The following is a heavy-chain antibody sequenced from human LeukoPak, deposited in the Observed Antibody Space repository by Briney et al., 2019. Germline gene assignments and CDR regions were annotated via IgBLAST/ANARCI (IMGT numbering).Heavy chain of an antibody. CDR3: ARDHYDSRGDYVVEY. CDR1: GDSINSGGYY. J-gene: IGHJ4*02. CDR2: IHSGGNA. D-gene: IGHD3-22*01. V-gene: IGHV4-31*03. Sequence: SETLTLTCSISGDSINSGGYYWNWIRQPPGKGLEWLGYIHSGGNAYFNPSVEGRSSISLDKSQNQLFLRLTSVTAADTAVYFCARDHYDSRGDYVVEYWGQGTLVTVSS.